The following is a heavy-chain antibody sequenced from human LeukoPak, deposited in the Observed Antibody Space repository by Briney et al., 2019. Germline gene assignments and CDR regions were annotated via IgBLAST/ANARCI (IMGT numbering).Heavy chain of an antibody. V-gene: IGHV3-23*01. J-gene: IGHJ3*02. CDR3: AKALTRWAFDM. D-gene: IGHD3-16*01. Sequence: HPGGSLRLSCVASGFTFSNYDMSWVRQAPGKGLEWVSSMSLSTSGKTYADSVKGRFTVSTDKAKNTLYLQMDSLRAEDTAMYYCAKALTRWAFDMWGQGTMVTVSS. CDR1: GFTFSNYD. CDR2: MSLSTSGK.